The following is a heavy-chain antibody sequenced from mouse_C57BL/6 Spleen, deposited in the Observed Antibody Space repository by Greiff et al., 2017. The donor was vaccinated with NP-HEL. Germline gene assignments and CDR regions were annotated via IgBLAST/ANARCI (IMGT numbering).Heavy chain of an antibody. V-gene: IGHV1-50*01. CDR2: IDPSDSYT. Sequence: QVHVKQPGAELVKPGASVKLSCKASGYTFTSYWMQWVNQRPGQGLEWIGEIDPSDSYTNYNPKFKGKATLTVDTSSSTAYMQLSSLTSEDSAVYYCARRLTGTTWFAYWGQGTLVTVSA. D-gene: IGHD4-1*01. CDR1: GYTFTSYW. CDR3: ARRLTGTTWFAY. J-gene: IGHJ3*01.